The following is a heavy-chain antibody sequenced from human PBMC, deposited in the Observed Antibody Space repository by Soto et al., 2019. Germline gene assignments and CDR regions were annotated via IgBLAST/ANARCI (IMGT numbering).Heavy chain of an antibody. Sequence: SVKVSCKASAYSFTTYHIHWVRQAPGQGLEWMGLINPDAGATNYAQRFQGRLRLTRDTSTSTVYMELRSLRFDDTAVYYCARGDIVLVPASEGNWFDPWGQGTLVTVSS. CDR3: ARGDIVLVPASEGNWFDP. CDR2: INPDAGAT. V-gene: IGHV1-46*01. J-gene: IGHJ5*02. CDR1: AYSFTTYH. D-gene: IGHD2-2*01.